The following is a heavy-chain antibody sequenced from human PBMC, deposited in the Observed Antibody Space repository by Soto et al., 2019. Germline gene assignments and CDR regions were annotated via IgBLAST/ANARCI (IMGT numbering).Heavy chain of an antibody. CDR3: AASIFYYGMDV. Sequence: PGESLKISCKGSGYTFTNYWIGWVRQMPGKGLEWMGIIYPGDSDTKYNPSFQGQVTISADKSITTTYLRWTSLKASDTAIYYCAASIFYYGMDVWGQGTTVPLSS. V-gene: IGHV5-51*01. CDR2: IYPGDSDT. CDR1: GYTFTNYW. J-gene: IGHJ6*02.